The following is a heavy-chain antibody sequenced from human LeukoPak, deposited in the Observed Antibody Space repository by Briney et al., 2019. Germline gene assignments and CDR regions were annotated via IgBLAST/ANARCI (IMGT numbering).Heavy chain of an antibody. V-gene: IGHV3-33*06. CDR3: AKRGPGYDKSTYPPHYFDY. D-gene: IGHD3-22*01. J-gene: IGHJ4*02. CDR1: GFIFSSYG. CDR2: IWYGGSNK. Sequence: QPGRSLRLSCAASGFIFSSYGMHWVRQAPGKGLEWVAVIWYGGSNKYYADSVKGRFSISRDNSKNTLYLQMNSLRAEDTAVYYCAKRGPGYDKSTYPPHYFDYWGQGTLVTVSS.